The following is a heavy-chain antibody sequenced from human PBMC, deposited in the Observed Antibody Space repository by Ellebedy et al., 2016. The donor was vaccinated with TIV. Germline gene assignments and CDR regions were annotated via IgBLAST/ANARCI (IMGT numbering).Heavy chain of an antibody. Sequence: GSLRLSCTVSGYSISSGYYWGWIRPPPGKGLEWIGSIYHSGSTYYSPSLKSRVTISVDTSKNQFSLKLSSVTAADTAVYYCATFLQMTAFDAFDIWGQGTMITVSS. V-gene: IGHV4-38-2*02. J-gene: IGHJ3*02. CDR3: ATFLQMTAFDAFDI. CDR1: GYSISSGYY. D-gene: IGHD2-21*02. CDR2: IYHSGST.